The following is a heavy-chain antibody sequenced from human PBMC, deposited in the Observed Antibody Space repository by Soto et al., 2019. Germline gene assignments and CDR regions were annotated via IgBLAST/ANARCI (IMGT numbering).Heavy chain of an antibody. V-gene: IGHV3-30-3*01. CDR2: ISYDGSNK. CDR1: GFTFRSYA. Sequence: QVQLVESGGGVVQPGRSLRLSCAASGFTFRSYAMHCVRQAPGKGLEWVAVISYDGSNKYYADSVNGRFTISRDNSKNTLYLQMNSLRAEDTAVYYCARGAPHYYGMDVWGQGTTVTVSS. J-gene: IGHJ6*02. CDR3: ARGAPHYYGMDV.